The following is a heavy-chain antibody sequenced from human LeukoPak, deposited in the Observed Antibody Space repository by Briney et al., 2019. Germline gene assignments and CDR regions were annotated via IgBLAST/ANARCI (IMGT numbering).Heavy chain of an antibody. V-gene: IGHV4-59*01. Sequence: SETLSLTCTVSGAFISSSYWSWIRQPPRKGLEWIGYMPYSGSTDYNPSLKSRVTISADTSQNQFSLNLTSVTAADTAVYYCAAEVRDNWNRGFDFWGQGSLVTVSS. CDR2: MPYSGST. J-gene: IGHJ4*02. D-gene: IGHD1-20*01. CDR1: GAFISSSY. CDR3: AAEVRDNWNRGFDF.